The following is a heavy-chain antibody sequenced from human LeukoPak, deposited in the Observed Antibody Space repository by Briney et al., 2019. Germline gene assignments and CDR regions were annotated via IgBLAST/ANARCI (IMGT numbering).Heavy chain of an antibody. CDR3: ARVNYDFWSGYLASYYFDY. D-gene: IGHD3-3*01. CDR2: INPNSGGT. V-gene: IGHV1-2*02. CDR1: GYTFTSYY. Sequence: ASVKVSCKASGYTFTSYYMHWVRQAPGQGLEWMGWINPNSGGTNYAQKFQGRVTMTRDTSISTAYMELSRLRSDDTAVYYCARVNYDFWSGYLASYYFDYWGQGTLVTVSS. J-gene: IGHJ4*02.